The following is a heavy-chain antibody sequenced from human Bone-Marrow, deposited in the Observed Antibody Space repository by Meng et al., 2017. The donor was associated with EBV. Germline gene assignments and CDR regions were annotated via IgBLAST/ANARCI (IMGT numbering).Heavy chain of an antibody. CDR3: ARDGIAVPGGSNWFDP. V-gene: IGHV1-69*06. Sequence: QVQVVQFEVEVKKPGSSVKVSCKASGDIFTNLAFTWVRQVPGKGLEWMGGFLPILGAANYAQKFQGRLTITADKSTTTAFMELRSLRVDDTAVYFCARDGIAVPGGSNWFDPWGQGTLVTVSS. CDR1: GDIFTNLA. J-gene: IGHJ5*02. D-gene: IGHD6-19*01. CDR2: FLPILGAA.